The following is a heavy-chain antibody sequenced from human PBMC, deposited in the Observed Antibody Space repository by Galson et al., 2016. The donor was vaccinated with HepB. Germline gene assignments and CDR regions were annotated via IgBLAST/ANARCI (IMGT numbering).Heavy chain of an antibody. CDR1: GFTFSNYAM. CDR3: ASVDYYYAMDV. Sequence: SLRLSCAASGFTFSNYAMSWVRQAPGKGLEWIGDIYHSGNTNYMPSLQSRVTILVDNSKNQFSLRLAAVTAADAAVYYCASVDYYYAMDVWGQGTTVTVSS. V-gene: IGHV4-4*02. J-gene: IGHJ6*02. D-gene: IGHD4-23*01. CDR2: IYHSGNT.